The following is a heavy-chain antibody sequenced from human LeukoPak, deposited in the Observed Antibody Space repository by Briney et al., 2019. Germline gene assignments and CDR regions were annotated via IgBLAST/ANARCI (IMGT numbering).Heavy chain of an antibody. J-gene: IGHJ6*03. Sequence: SETLSRTCTVSGGSISSYYWSWIRQPPGKGLEWIGYIYYSGSTNYNPSLKSRATISVDTSKNQFSLKLSSVTAADTAVYYCARARAPDCSSTSCLYYYYYYMDVWGKGTTVTISS. V-gene: IGHV4-59*01. CDR1: GGSISSYY. CDR3: ARARAPDCSSTSCLYYYYYYMDV. D-gene: IGHD2-2*01. CDR2: IYYSGST.